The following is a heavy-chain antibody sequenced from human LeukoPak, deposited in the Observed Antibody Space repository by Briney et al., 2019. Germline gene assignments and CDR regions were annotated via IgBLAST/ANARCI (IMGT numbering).Heavy chain of an antibody. CDR3: ARDRHGYFDY. J-gene: IGHJ4*02. CDR2: ISGHGTST. CDR1: GFTFTTYA. Sequence: GGSLRLSCAASGFTFTTYAMAWVRHGPGKGLEWVSFISGHGTSTYYADSVKGRFTISRDKSKNTMFLQMNSLRVEDTAVYYCARDRHGYFDYWGQGTLVTVSS. D-gene: IGHD6-13*01. V-gene: IGHV3-23*01.